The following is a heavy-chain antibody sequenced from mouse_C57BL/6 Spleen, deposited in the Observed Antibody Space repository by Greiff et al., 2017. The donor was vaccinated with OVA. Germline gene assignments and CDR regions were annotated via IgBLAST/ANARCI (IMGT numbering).Heavy chain of an antibody. D-gene: IGHD1-1*01. CDR2: IDPSDSYT. CDR1: GYTFTSYW. V-gene: IGHV1-50*01. CDR3: ARWPYGSSYAMDY. Sequence: QVQLQQPGAELVKPGASVKLSCKASGYTFTSYWMQWVKQRPGQGLEWIGEIDPSDSYTNYNQQFKGKATLTVVTSSSTAYMQLSSLTSEDSAVYYCARWPYGSSYAMDYWGQGTSVTVSS. J-gene: IGHJ4*01.